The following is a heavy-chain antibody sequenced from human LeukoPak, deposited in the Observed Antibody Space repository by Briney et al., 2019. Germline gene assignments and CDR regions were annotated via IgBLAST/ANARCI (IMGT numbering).Heavy chain of an antibody. CDR2: INHSGST. CDR3: ARPLFSGWTRDHAFGI. D-gene: IGHD6-19*01. Sequence: PSETLSLTCAVYGGSFSGYYWSWIRQPPGKGLEWIGEINHSGSTNYNPSLKSRVTTSVDTSKNQFSPKLSSVIAADTAVYYCARPLFSGWTRDHAFGIWGQGTMVTVSS. J-gene: IGHJ3*02. V-gene: IGHV4-34*01. CDR1: GGSFSGYY.